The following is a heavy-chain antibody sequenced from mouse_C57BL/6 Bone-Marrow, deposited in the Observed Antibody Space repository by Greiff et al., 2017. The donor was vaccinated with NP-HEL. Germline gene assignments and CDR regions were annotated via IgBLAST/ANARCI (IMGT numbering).Heavy chain of an antibody. Sequence: VQLQQSGPELVKPGASVKISCKASGYTFTDYYMNWVKQSHGKSLEWIGDINPNNGGTSYNQKFKGKATLTVDKSSSTAYMELRSLTSEDSAVYYSARGDTVVATPFDYWGQGTTLTVSS. D-gene: IGHD1-1*01. CDR3: ARGDTVVATPFDY. CDR2: INPNNGGT. V-gene: IGHV1-26*01. J-gene: IGHJ2*01. CDR1: GYTFTDYY.